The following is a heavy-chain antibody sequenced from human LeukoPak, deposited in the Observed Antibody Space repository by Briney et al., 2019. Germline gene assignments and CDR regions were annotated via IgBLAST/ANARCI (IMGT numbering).Heavy chain of an antibody. V-gene: IGHV3-13*04. CDR3: ARASVVGNWFDP. CDR1: GFTFSSYD. CDR2: IGTAGDT. D-gene: IGHD2-2*01. Sequence: PGGSLRLSCAASGFTFSSYDMHWVRQATGKGLEWVSAIGTAGDTYYPGSVKGRFTISRENAKNSLYLQMNSLRAGDTAVYYCARASVVGNWFDPWGQGTLVTVSS. J-gene: IGHJ5*02.